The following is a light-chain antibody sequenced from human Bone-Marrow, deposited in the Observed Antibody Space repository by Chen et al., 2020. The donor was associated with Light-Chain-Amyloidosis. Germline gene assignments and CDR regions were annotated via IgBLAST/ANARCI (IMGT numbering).Light chain of an antibody. V-gene: IGLV10-54*01. CDR2: RSN. CDR1: SNNVGYQG. Sequence: QAGLTQPPSVSKGLRQTATLTCTGNSNNVGYQGAAWLQQHQGHPPKLLSYRSNNRPSGISERLSASKSGNTASLTIVGLQPEDEADYDCSAWDSSLNTWVFGGGTELTVL. J-gene: IGLJ2*01. CDR3: SAWDSSLNTWV.